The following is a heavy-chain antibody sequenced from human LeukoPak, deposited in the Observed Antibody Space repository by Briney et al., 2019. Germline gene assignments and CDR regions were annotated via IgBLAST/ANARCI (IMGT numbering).Heavy chain of an antibody. CDR2: ISYNAYNI. V-gene: IGHV3-30*01. CDR3: ARDPPGNGYSAGWDFDC. J-gene: IGHJ4*02. CDR1: GFTFRSYA. Sequence: PGGPLRLSCAASGFTFRSYAMPWIRQAPGQALDSAAVISYNAYNIYYADSVKDRFTISRDSSKTTLNLQMTSLKPEDTAVYYCARDPPGNGYSAGWDFDCWGQGTLVTVSS. D-gene: IGHD1-26*01.